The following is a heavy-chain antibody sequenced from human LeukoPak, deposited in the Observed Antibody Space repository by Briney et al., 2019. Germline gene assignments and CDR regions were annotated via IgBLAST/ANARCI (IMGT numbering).Heavy chain of an antibody. Sequence: GGSLRLSCAASGFTFSSYWMSWVRQAPGKGLEWVANIKQDGSEKYYVDSVKGRFTISRDNAKNSLYLQMNSLRAEDTAVYYCARVLASYGDYEVYFDYWGQGTLVTVSS. V-gene: IGHV3-7*01. CDR2: IKQDGSEK. CDR1: GFTFSSYW. D-gene: IGHD4-17*01. J-gene: IGHJ4*02. CDR3: ARVLASYGDYEVYFDY.